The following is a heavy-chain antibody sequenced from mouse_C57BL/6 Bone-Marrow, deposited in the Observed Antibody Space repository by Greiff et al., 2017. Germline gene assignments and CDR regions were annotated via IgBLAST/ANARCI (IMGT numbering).Heavy chain of an antibody. CDR2: ISGGGGNT. Sequence: VQLVESGGGLVKPGGSLKLSCAASGFTFSSYTMSWVRQTPEKRLEWVATISGGGGNTYYPDSVKGRFTISRDNAKNTLYLQRSSLRSEDTALYYCARGSYDYDDGWYFDVWGTGTTVTVSS. CDR1: GFTFSSYT. J-gene: IGHJ1*03. D-gene: IGHD2-4*01. CDR3: ARGSYDYDDGWYFDV. V-gene: IGHV5-9*01.